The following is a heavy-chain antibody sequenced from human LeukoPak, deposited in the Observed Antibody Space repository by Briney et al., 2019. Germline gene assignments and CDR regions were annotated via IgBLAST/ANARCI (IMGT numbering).Heavy chain of an antibody. V-gene: IGHV1-69*13. CDR1: GYTFTSYY. J-gene: IGHJ4*02. D-gene: IGHD1-26*01. CDR3: ARALSPYSGSYGVDY. Sequence: ASVKVSCKASGYTFTSYYMHWVRQAPGQGLEWMGGIIPIFGTANYAQKFQGRVTITADESTSTAYMELSSLRSEDTAVYYCARALSPYSGSYGVDYWGQGTLVTVSS. CDR2: IIPIFGTA.